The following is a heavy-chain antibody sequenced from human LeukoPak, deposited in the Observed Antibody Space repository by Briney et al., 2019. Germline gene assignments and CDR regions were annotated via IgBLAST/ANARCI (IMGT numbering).Heavy chain of an antibody. CDR2: IYSSGST. CDR3: ARSYYYDSSGYYTYYYYGMDV. Sequence: GGSLRLSCAASGFTVSSNYMNWVRQAPGKGLEWVSVIYSSGSTYYADSVKGRFTISRHNSENTLFLQMNSLRAEDTAVYYCARSYYYDSSGYYTYYYYGMDVWGRGTTVTVSS. D-gene: IGHD3-22*01. V-gene: IGHV3-53*04. CDR1: GFTVSSNY. J-gene: IGHJ6*02.